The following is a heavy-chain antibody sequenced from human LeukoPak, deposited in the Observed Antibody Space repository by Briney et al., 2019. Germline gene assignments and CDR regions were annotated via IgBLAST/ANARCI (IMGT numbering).Heavy chain of an antibody. Sequence: PGGSLRLSCAASGFTFSSYAMSWVRQAPGKGLEWVSAISGSGGSTYYADSVKGRFTISRDNSKNTLYLQMNSLRAEDTAVYYCASLFNYMVRGAPNDYWGQGTLVTVSS. CDR1: GFTFSSYA. CDR3: ASLFNYMVRGAPNDY. D-gene: IGHD3-10*01. V-gene: IGHV3-23*01. CDR2: ISGSGGST. J-gene: IGHJ4*02.